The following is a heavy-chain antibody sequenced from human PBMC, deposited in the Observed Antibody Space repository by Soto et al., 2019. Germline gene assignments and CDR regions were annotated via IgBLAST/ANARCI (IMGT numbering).Heavy chain of an antibody. V-gene: IGHV4-34*01. CDR1: GGSFSGYY. J-gene: IGHJ6*03. CDR2: INHSGST. Sequence: SETLSLTCAVYGGSFSGYYWSWIRQPPGKGLEWIGEINHSGSTNYNPSLKRRVTISVDTSKNQFSLKLSSVTAADTAVYYCAVSLPKRWGQQLVLGDYYYYYYMDVWGKGTTVTVSS. CDR3: AVSLPKRWGQQLVLGDYYYYYYMDV. D-gene: IGHD6-13*01.